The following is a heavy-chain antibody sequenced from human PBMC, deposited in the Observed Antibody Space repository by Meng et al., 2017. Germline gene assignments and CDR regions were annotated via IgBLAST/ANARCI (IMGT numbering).Heavy chain of an antibody. Sequence: QLQLQKSGPVLGKPSPTLSLICAISGDNVTSNSAAWNWIRQSPSRGLVWLGRAYYRSKWDHDYAESVKSRISIDPDTSKNQFSLQLRSVTPEDSAVYYCARGSYSFDSWGQRTLVTVSS. CDR3: ARGSYSFDS. J-gene: IGHJ4*02. D-gene: IGHD1-26*01. CDR1: GDNVTSNSAA. CDR2: AYYRSKWDH. V-gene: IGHV6-1*01.